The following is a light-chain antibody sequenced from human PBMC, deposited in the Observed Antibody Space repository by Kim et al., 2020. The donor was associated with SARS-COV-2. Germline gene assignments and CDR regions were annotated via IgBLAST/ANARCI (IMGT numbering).Light chain of an antibody. CDR1: QSVSSY. Sequence: PGEKATHSCRASQSVSSYLAWYQQKPGQAPRLLIYDASNRATGIPARFSGSGSGTDFTLTISSLEPEDFAVYYCQQRSNWPPRGTFGGGTKVDIK. V-gene: IGKV3-11*01. CDR3: QQRSNWPPRGT. CDR2: DAS. J-gene: IGKJ4*01.